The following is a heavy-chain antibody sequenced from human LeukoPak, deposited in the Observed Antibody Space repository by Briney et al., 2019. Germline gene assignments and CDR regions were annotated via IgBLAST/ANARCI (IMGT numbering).Heavy chain of an antibody. CDR2: INPNSGGT. V-gene: IGHV1-2*04. D-gene: IGHD6-13*01. J-gene: IGHJ6*02. Sequence: GASVKVSCKASGYTFTGYYMHWVRQAPGQGLEWMGWINPNSGGTNYAQKFQGWVTMTRDTSISTAYMELSRLRSDDTAVYYCARGSSPGIAAAGGFYGMDVWGQGTTVTVSS. CDR1: GYTFTGYY. CDR3: ARGSSPGIAAAGGFYGMDV.